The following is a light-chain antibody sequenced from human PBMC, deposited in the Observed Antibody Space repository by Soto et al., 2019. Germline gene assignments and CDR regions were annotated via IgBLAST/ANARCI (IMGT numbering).Light chain of an antibody. Sequence: SQYINTRLAWYQHRPGQAPRLLIYQTSIRAAGIPARFGASGSGTDFTLTISDVQPEDFALYYCHQRQSWPRTFGQGTKVDI. CDR3: HQRQSWPRT. J-gene: IGKJ1*01. CDR1: QYINTR. CDR2: QTS. V-gene: IGKV3-11*01.